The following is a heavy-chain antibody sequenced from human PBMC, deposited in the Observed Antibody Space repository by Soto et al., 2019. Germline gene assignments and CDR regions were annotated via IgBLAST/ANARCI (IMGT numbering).Heavy chain of an antibody. CDR1: GYTFTGYY. V-gene: IGHV1-3*01. CDR3: ARSIVVVTALDY. J-gene: IGHJ4*02. Sequence: GASVKVSCKASGYTFTGYYMHSVRQAPGQGLEWMGWINAGNGNTKYAQKFQGRVTITRDTSASTAYMELSSLRSEDTAVYYCARSIVVVTALDYWGQGTLVTVSS. CDR2: INAGNGNT. D-gene: IGHD2-21*02.